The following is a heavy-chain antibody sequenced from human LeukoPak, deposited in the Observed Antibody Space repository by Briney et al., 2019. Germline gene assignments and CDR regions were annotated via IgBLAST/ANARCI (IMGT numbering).Heavy chain of an antibody. CDR1: GGSIISSAYY. J-gene: IGHJ4*02. CDR2: IYYSGST. D-gene: IGHD6-19*01. Sequence: SQTLSLTCTVSGGSIISSAYYWSWILQPPGKGLEWIGYIYYSGSTYYNPSLKSRVTISLDTSKNQFSLKLSSVTAADTAVYYCVRTEVSSGSEDYWGQGTLVTVSS. CDR3: VRTEVSSGSEDY. V-gene: IGHV4-30-4*08.